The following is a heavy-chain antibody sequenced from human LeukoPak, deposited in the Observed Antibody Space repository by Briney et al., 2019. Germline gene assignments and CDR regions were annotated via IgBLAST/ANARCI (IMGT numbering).Heavy chain of an antibody. D-gene: IGHD4-23*01. Sequence: PSETLSLTCSVHGVSFIVYHWNWIPQSPEKGLEWIGEINDRGHTNYNPSLERRVTISVDASKKQFSLKLNSVTAADAAVYYCARDPTTVVTLPYYFDFWGQGTLVTVSS. CDR3: ARDPTTVVTLPYYFDF. V-gene: IGHV4-34*01. CDR1: GVSFIVYH. CDR2: INDRGHT. J-gene: IGHJ4*02.